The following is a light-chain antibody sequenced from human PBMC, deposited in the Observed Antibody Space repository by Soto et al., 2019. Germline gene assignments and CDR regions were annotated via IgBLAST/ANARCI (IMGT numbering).Light chain of an antibody. V-gene: IGLV1-40*01. CDR3: QSYDSSLSGVV. Sequence: QSVLTQPPSVSGAPGQRVTISCTGSSSNIGAGYDVHWYQPPPGTAPKLLIYGNSNRPSGVPDRFSGSKSGTSASLAITGLQAEDEADYYCQSYDSSLSGVVFGGGTKLTVL. CDR1: SSNIGAGYD. CDR2: GNS. J-gene: IGLJ2*01.